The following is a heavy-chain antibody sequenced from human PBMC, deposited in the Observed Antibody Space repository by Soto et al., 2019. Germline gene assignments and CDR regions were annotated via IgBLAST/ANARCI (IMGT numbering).Heavy chain of an antibody. J-gene: IGHJ3*02. CDR3: ANENLLWFGELVDAFDI. CDR1: GFTFSSYA. V-gene: IGHV3-23*01. D-gene: IGHD3-10*01. Sequence: GGSLRLSCAASGFTFSSYAMSWVRQAPVKGLEWVSAISGSGGSTYYADSVKGRFTISRDNSKNTLYLQMNSLRAEDTAVYYCANENLLWFGELVDAFDIWGQGTMVTVSS. CDR2: ISGSGGST.